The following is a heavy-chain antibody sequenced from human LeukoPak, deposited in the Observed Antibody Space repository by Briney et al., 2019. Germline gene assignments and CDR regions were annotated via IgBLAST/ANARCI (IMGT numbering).Heavy chain of an antibody. CDR1: GFTFDDYT. J-gene: IGHJ4*02. CDR2: ISWDGGST. V-gene: IGHV3-43*01. CDR3: AKDRTHFDWLLKKIFDF. D-gene: IGHD3-9*01. Sequence: GGSLRLSCAASGFTFDDYTMHWARQAPVKGLEWVSLISWDGGSTYYADSVKGRFTLSRDNSKNTLYLQMNSLRAEDTAMYYCAKDRTHFDWLLKKIFDFWGQGTLVTVSS.